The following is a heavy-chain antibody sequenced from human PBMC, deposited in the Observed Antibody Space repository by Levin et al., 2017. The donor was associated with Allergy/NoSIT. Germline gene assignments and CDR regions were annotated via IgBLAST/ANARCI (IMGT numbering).Heavy chain of an antibody. CDR3: ARHGGTFYFGSGSSYKWFDP. V-gene: IGHV4-39*01. CDR1: GDSFRSTNFY. Sequence: PSQTLSLTCYVSGDSFRSTNFYWAWLRQSPGKGLEWIGSISYTGHTYYNPSLQSRVTMSVDKPKNQFSLRLRSVTATDTAVDYCARHGGTFYFGSGSSYKWFDPWGQGTLVPVSS. D-gene: IGHD3-10*01. CDR2: ISYTGHT. J-gene: IGHJ5*02.